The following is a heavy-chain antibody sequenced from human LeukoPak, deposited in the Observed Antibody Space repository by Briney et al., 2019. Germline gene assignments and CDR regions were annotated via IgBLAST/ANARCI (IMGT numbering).Heavy chain of an antibody. CDR2: IYPGDSDT. V-gene: IGHV5-51*01. J-gene: IGHJ6*02. D-gene: IGHD2-2*01. Sequence: GESLKISCKGSGYSFSTSWIAWVRQMPGKGLEWTGIIYPGDSDTKYSPSFQGQVTISADKSIATAYLQWSSLKASDTAIYYCARRQGWKVPPVNGNYYYGLDVWGQGTTVIVSS. CDR3: ARRQGWKVPPVNGNYYYGLDV. CDR1: GYSFSTSW.